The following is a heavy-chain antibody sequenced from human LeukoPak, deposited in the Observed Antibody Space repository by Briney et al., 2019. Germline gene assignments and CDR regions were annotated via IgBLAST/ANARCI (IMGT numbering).Heavy chain of an antibody. J-gene: IGHJ3*02. D-gene: IGHD3-10*01. CDR3: AREISMVRGIVYGYAFDI. V-gene: IGHV4-59*12. CDR2: IYYSGST. CDR1: GGSISSYY. Sequence: SETLSLTCTVSGGSISSYYWSWIRQPPGKGLEWIGYIYYSGSTNYNPSLKSRVTISVDTSKNQFSLKLNSVTAADTAVYYCAREISMVRGIVYGYAFDIWGQGTMVTVSS.